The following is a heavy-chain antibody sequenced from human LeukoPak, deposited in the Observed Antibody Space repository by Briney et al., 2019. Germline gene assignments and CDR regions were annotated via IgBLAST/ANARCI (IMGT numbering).Heavy chain of an antibody. D-gene: IGHD3-3*01. CDR3: ARDCDFWSGYPSYGIDV. J-gene: IGHJ6*02. V-gene: IGHV3-30*03. CDR2: ISYDGSNK. Sequence: GGSLRLSCAASGFTFSSYSMNWVRQAPGKGLEWVAVISYDGSNKYYADSVKGRFTISRDNSKNTLYLQMNSLRAENTAVYYCARDCDFWSGYPSYGIDVWGQGTTVTVSS. CDR1: GFTFSSYS.